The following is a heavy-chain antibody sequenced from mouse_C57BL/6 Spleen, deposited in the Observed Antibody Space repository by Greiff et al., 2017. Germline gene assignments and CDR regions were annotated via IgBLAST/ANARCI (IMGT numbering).Heavy chain of an antibody. Sequence: VQLQQSGAELVRPGASVKLSCKASGYTFTDYYINWVKQRPGQGLEWIARIYPGSGNTYYNEKFKGKATLTAEKSSSTAYMQLSSLTSEDSAVYFCARGPLWDGGDYWGQGTTLTVSS. D-gene: IGHD4-1*01. CDR2: IYPGSGNT. CDR1: GYTFTDYY. V-gene: IGHV1-76*01. CDR3: ARGPLWDGGDY. J-gene: IGHJ2*01.